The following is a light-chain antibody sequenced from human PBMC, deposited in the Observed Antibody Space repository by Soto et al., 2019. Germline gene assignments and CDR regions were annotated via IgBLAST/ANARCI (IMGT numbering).Light chain of an antibody. Sequence: EIVMTQSPATLSVSPGERATLSCRASQSVSSNLAWYQQKPGQAPRFLIYGASTRATGIPARFSGSGSGTEFTLTISSLQSEDFAVYYCLLFRGSPTFGPGSRVHI. J-gene: IGKJ3*01. CDR1: QSVSSN. CDR3: LLFRGSPT. CDR2: GAS. V-gene: IGKV3-15*01.